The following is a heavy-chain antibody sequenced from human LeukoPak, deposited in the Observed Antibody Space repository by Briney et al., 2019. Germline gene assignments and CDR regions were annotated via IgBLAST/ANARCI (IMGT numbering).Heavy chain of an antibody. CDR1: GGSISSYY. V-gene: IGHV4-59*01. J-gene: IGHJ6*02. CDR3: ARADYYYYGMDV. CDR2: IYYSGST. Sequence: SETLSLTCTVSGGSISSYYWSWIRQPPGKGLELIGYIYYSGSTNYNPSLKSRVTISVDTSKNQLSLKLSSVTAADTAVYYCARADYYYYGMDVWGQGTTVTVSS.